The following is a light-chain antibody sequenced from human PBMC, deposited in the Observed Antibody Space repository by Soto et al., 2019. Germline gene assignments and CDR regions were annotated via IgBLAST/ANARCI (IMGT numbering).Light chain of an antibody. V-gene: IGKV3-15*01. CDR1: PSVSSN. CDR2: GAS. Sequence: EIVMTQSPGTLSLSPGERATLSCRASPSVSSNLAWYQQIPGQAPRLLIYGASTRATGVPARCSGSWSGSEFTLAIGSLQSEDFAVYYCRQYNDLPQTFGLGTKVEIK. CDR3: RQYNDLPQT. J-gene: IGKJ1*01.